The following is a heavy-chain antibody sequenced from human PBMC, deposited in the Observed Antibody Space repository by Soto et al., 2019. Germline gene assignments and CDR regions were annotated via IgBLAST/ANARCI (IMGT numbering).Heavy chain of an antibody. Sequence: PGESLKISCKCSGYSVTSYWIGWVRQMPGKGLEWMGIIYPGDSDTRYSPSFQCQLTISVDKSISTAYLQWSSLKASDTAMYYCARHEQSISPGSNYYGMDVGGQGTTVTAP. CDR3: ARHEQSISPGSNYYGMDV. CDR1: GYSVTSYW. CDR2: IYPGDSDT. V-gene: IGHV5-51*01. D-gene: IGHD3-3*02. J-gene: IGHJ6*02.